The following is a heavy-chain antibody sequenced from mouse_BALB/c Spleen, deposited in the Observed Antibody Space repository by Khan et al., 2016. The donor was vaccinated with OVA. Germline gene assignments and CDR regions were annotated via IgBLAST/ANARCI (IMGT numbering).Heavy chain of an antibody. CDR3: ARSGYDSFGY. CDR2: IFPNTGDA. Sequence: VQLQQLGPELVKPGASVKISCKASGYTFTDYNMDWVKQSQGESLEWIGYIFPNTGDAGYNQKFKTKATLTVDVSSSTAYMELRSLTSEDSAVYFCARSGYDSFGYWGQGTLVTVSA. V-gene: IGHV1S29*02. CDR1: GYTFTDYN. D-gene: IGHD1-2*01. J-gene: IGHJ3*01.